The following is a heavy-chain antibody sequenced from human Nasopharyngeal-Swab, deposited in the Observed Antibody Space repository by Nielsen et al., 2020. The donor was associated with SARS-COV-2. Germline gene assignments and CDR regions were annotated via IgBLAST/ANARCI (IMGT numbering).Heavy chain of an antibody. J-gene: IGHJ4*02. V-gene: IGHV4-59*01. D-gene: IGHD3-3*01. Sequence: MRSCPRTSVGWVGYIYYSGSTNYNPSLKSRVTISVDTSKNQFSLKLSSVTAADTAVYYCARGGAEYYDFWSGYYVFDYWGQGTLVTVSS. CDR3: ARGGAEYYDFWSGYYVFDY. CDR2: IYYSGST.